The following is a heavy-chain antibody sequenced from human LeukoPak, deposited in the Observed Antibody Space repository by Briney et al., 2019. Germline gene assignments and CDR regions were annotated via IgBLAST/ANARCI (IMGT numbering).Heavy chain of an antibody. J-gene: IGHJ3*02. D-gene: IGHD6-13*01. Sequence: ASVRVSCKTSGYTFTIYGISWVRQAPGQGLEWMGLISAYGNTNYAQNLQGRVTMTTDTSTSTAYMELRSLRSDDTAVYYCASPLYRIAAAGTNAFDIWGQGTMVTVSS. CDR2: ISAYGNT. V-gene: IGHV1-18*01. CDR3: ASPLYRIAAAGTNAFDI. CDR1: GYTFTIYG.